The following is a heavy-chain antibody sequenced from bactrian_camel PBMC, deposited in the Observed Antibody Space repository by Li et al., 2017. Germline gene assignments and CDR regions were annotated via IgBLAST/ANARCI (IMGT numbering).Heavy chain of an antibody. V-gene: IGHV3S25*01. Sequence: GSVQAGGSLRLSCEVSGYGSNTNGKCMGWFRQAPGKEREGVAAIVPGDRFTYYADSVKGRFTISHDNAKNTAYLQMNYLTPEDTGMYVCAGSLTYRVSFPLRDDEYRYWGEGTQVTVS. CDR2: IVPGDRFT. CDR1: GYGSNTNGKC. D-gene: IGHD3*01. J-gene: IGHJ4*01. CDR3: AGSLTYRVSFPLRDDEYRY.